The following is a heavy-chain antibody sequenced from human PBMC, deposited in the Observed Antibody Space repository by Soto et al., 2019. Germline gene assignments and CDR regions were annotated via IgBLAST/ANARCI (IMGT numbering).Heavy chain of an antibody. Sequence: PSETLSLTCTVSDGSISTYHWGWIRRPPGKGLECIGYIFYTGSTKYSPSLRSRLTMSVDTSKNQFSLRLSSVTAADTAVYYCARLHPIGNTWNYFDYWGQGILVTVSS. D-gene: IGHD1-1*01. CDR3: ARLHPIGNTWNYFDY. V-gene: IGHV4-59*01. J-gene: IGHJ4*02. CDR2: IFYTGST. CDR1: DGSISTYH.